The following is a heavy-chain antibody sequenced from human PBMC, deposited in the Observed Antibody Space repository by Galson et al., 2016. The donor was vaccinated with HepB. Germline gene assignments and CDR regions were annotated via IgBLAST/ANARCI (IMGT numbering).Heavy chain of an antibody. V-gene: IGHV1-69*13. CDR3: ARNGYNCNDGRPYYYGMDV. D-gene: IGHD1-1*01. Sequence: SVKVSCKACGGTFSSYAISWVRQDPGQGLEWMGGILPIFGTAKYAQKFQGRVTITADESTGTDYMELSSLRYEDTAVYYCARNGYNCNDGRPYYYGMDVWGQGTTVTVSS. CDR1: GGTFSSYA. CDR2: ILPIFGTA. J-gene: IGHJ6*02.